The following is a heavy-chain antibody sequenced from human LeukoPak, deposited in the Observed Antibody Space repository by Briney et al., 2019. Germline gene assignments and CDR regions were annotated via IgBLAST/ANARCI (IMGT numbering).Heavy chain of an antibody. Sequence: ASVKVSCKASGYTFTSYGISWVRQAPGQGLEWMGWISAYNGNTNYAQKLQGRVTMTTDTSASTAYMELRSLRSDDTAVYYCGRDYGRYSSSWFDYWGQGTLVTLSS. CDR1: GYTFTSYG. J-gene: IGHJ4*02. CDR2: ISAYNGNT. V-gene: IGHV1-18*01. CDR3: GRDYGRYSSSWFDY. D-gene: IGHD6-13*01.